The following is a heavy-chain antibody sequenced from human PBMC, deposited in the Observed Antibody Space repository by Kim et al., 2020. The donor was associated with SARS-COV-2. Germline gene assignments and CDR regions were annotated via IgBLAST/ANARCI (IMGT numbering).Heavy chain of an antibody. V-gene: IGHV3-7*01. J-gene: IGHJ4*02. D-gene: IGHD3-22*01. Sequence: VDSVKGRFTLSSDNTKNSLYLQMNSRRAEDTAVYFCARDPDSSGYLPEDYWGQGTLVTVSS. CDR3: ARDPDSSGYLPEDY.